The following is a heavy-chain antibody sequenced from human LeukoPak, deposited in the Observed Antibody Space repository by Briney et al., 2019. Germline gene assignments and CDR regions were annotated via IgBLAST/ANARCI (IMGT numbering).Heavy chain of an antibody. CDR2: ISYDGSNK. CDR3: AKERTQYSSGWDDAFDI. D-gene: IGHD6-19*01. V-gene: IGHV3-30*18. CDR1: GFTFSSYG. J-gene: IGHJ3*02. Sequence: GRSLRLSCAASGFTFSSYGMHWVRQAPGKGLEWVAVISYDGSNKYYADSVKGRFTISRDNSKNTLYLQMNSLRAEDTAVYYCAKERTQYSSGWDDAFDIWGQGTMVTVSS.